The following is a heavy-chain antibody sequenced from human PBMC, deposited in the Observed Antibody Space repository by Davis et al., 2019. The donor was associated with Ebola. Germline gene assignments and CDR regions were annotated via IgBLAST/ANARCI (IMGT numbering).Heavy chain of an antibody. Sequence: GESLKISCAASGFTFSGSAMHWVRQASGKGLEWVGRIRSKANSYATAYAASVKGRFTISRDDSKNTAYLQMNSLKTEDTAVYYCARVDFWSGYPTDYYGMDVWGQGTTVTVSS. D-gene: IGHD3-3*01. V-gene: IGHV3-73*01. CDR2: IRSKANSYAT. J-gene: IGHJ6*02. CDR3: ARVDFWSGYPTDYYGMDV. CDR1: GFTFSGSA.